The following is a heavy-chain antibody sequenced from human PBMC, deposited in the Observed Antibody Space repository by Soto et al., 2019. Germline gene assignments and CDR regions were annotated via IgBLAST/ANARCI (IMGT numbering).Heavy chain of an antibody. CDR2: INSDGSST. V-gene: IGHV3-74*01. CDR1: GFTFSSYW. CDR3: ARLGSSWDNWFDP. D-gene: IGHD6-13*01. J-gene: IGHJ5*02. Sequence: GGSLRLSCAASGFTFSSYWMHWVRQAPGKGLVWVSRINSDGSSTSYADSMKGRFTISRDNAKNTLYLQMNSLRAEDTAVYYCARLGSSWDNWFDPWGQGTLVTVSS.